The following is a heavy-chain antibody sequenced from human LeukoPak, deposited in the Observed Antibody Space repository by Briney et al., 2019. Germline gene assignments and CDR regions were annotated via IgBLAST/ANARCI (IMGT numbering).Heavy chain of an antibody. CDR1: GGSISSGGYY. CDR3: ARGVPAAIPYNYFDY. V-gene: IGHV4-31*03. J-gene: IGHJ4*02. Sequence: SGTLSLTCTVSGGSISSGGYYWSWIRQHPGKGLEWIGYIYYSGSTYYNPSLKSRVTISVDTSKNQFSLKLSSVTAADTAVYYCARGVPAAIPYNYFDYWGQGTLVTVSS. CDR2: IYYSGST. D-gene: IGHD2-2*02.